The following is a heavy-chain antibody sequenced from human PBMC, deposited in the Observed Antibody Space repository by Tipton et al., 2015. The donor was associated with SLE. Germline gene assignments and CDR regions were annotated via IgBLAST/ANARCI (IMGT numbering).Heavy chain of an antibody. CDR3: AKGRGASETGGMDV. Sequence: SLRLSCAASGFTVRTNYMTWVRQAPGKGLEWVSVLYSGGNTYYSDSVKGRFTISRDDSKNSLYLQMNSLRPEDTALYYCAKGRGASETGGMDVWGQGTTVIVSS. CDR2: LYSGGNT. J-gene: IGHJ6*02. CDR1: GFTVRTNY. V-gene: IGHV3-53*05.